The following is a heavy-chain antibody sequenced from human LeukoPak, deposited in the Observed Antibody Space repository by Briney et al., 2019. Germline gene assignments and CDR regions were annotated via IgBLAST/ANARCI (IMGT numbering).Heavy chain of an antibody. CDR1: GFTFSSYA. Sequence: PGGSLRVSCAASGFTFSSYAMNWVRQAPGKGLEWVSAINGGGGSTYSADSVKGRFTISRDNSKNTLYLQMSSLRAEDTAVYYCTKGTLTTGYSSWGQGTLVTVSS. CDR3: TKGTLTTGYSS. D-gene: IGHD5-24*01. J-gene: IGHJ5*02. V-gene: IGHV3-23*01. CDR2: INGGGGST.